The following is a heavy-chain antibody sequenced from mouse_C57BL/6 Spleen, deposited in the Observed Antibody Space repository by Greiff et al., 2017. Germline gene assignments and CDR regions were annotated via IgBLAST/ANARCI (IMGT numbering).Heavy chain of an antibody. CDR1: GYTFTDYE. Sequence: QVQLQQSGAELVRPGASVTLSCKASGYTFTDYEMHWVKQTPVHGLEWIGAIDPETGGTAYNQKFKGKAILTADKSSSTAYMELRSLTSEDSAVYYCTRPIYYDYPYAMDYWGQGTSVTVSS. J-gene: IGHJ4*01. CDR3: TRPIYYDYPYAMDY. V-gene: IGHV1-15*01. CDR2: IDPETGGT. D-gene: IGHD2-4*01.